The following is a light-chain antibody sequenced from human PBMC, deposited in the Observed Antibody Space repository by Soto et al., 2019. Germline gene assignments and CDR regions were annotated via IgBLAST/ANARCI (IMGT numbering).Light chain of an antibody. CDR1: QVITSY. Sequence: DIQMTQSPASLSASVGDRVTITCRASQVITSYLNWYQQKPGKAPELLIHAASSLQSGVPSRFSRSGSGTYFTLAISSRQPEDIANYRCRQSSGPHQTCGQGTKV. J-gene: IGKJ1*01. CDR3: RQSSGPHQT. V-gene: IGKV1-39*01. CDR2: AAS.